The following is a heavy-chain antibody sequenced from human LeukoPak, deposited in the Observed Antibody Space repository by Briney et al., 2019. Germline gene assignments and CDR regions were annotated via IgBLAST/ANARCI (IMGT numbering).Heavy chain of an antibody. Sequence: PGGSLRLSCAASAFTFSNYNMIWVRQAPGKGLERVSSISSSATYVYYADSVKGRFNISRDDAKHSLFLQMNSLRAEDTAVYYCATADLTGYYGGGYWGQGTLVTVSS. CDR1: AFTFSNYN. CDR3: ATADLTGYYGGGY. V-gene: IGHV3-21*01. J-gene: IGHJ4*02. CDR2: ISSSATYV. D-gene: IGHD3-9*01.